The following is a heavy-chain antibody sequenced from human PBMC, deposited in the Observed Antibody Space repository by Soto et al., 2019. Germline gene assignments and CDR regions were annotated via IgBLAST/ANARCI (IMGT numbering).Heavy chain of an antibody. CDR2: INPSSDGT. CDR3: ARDFGETSNEVSYRFHH. CDR1: GYTFTDYY. D-gene: IGHD3-16*01. Sequence: ASVKVSCKASGYTFTDYYMHWVRQAPGQGLEWMGWINPSSDGTNYARKFQGRVSMTRDTSTRTAYMELSRLRSDDTAVYYCARDFGETSNEVSYRFHHWGQGTLVTVSS. J-gene: IGHJ4*02. V-gene: IGHV1-2*02.